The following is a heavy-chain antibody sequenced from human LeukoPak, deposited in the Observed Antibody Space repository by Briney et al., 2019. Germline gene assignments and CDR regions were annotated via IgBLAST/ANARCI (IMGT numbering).Heavy chain of an antibody. CDR2: IRSSRSYI. J-gene: IGHJ4*02. CDR1: GFTFRSYT. D-gene: IGHD3-22*01. CDR3: ARVAWDYYDTSGYRFDY. Sequence: PGGPLRLSCAASGFTFRSYTMNWVPEAPGKGLEGVSSIRSSRSYIYYADSEKGRFTISRDSAKNSLYLQMNSLRAEDTAVYYCARVAWDYYDTSGYRFDYWGQGTLVTVSS. V-gene: IGHV3-21*01.